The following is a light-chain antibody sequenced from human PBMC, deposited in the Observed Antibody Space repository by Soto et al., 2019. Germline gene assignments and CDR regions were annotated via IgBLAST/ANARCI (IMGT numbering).Light chain of an antibody. V-gene: IGKV1-5*01. CDR2: DAS. CDR3: QQLNKYPST. CDR1: QSICSW. Sequence: DIQMSQSPSTLSASVGDRVTITCRASQSICSWVAWYQQKPGKAPKLLMYDASSLESGVPSRFSGSGSGTEFTLTISSLQPDDFATYYCQQLNKYPSTFGGGTKV. J-gene: IGKJ4*01.